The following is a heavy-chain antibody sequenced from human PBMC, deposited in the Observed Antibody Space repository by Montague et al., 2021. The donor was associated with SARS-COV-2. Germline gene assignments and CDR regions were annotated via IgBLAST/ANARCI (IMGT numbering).Heavy chain of an antibody. J-gene: IGHJ4*02. D-gene: IGHD3-10*01. Sequence: SLRLSCAASGFTFSSYGMHWVRQAPGKGLEWVAVIWYDGSNKYYADSVKGRFTISRDNSKNTLYLQMNSLRAEDTAVYYCARDSKSYYYGSFFRGGNCFDYWGQGTLVTVSS. V-gene: IGHV3-33*01. CDR1: GFTFSSYG. CDR2: IWYDGSNK. CDR3: ARDSKSYYYGSFFRGGNCFDY.